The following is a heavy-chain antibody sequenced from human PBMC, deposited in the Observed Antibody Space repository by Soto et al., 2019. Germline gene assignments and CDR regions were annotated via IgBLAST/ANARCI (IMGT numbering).Heavy chain of an antibody. CDR3: GLVLDY. Sequence: EVQLVESGGGLVQPGGSLTLSCAASGFTFSEYFMTWVRRAPGKGLEWVANIGQDGSQKNYADAVKGRFTVSRDNARNSVFLQMSSLGVEDTAVYYCGLVLDYWGQGTLVTVSS. V-gene: IGHV3-7*01. CDR1: GFTFSEYF. CDR2: IGQDGSQK. D-gene: IGHD3-16*01. J-gene: IGHJ4*02.